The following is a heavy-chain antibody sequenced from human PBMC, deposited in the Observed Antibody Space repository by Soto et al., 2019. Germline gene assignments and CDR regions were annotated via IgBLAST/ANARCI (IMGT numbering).Heavy chain of an antibody. CDR3: ARRGRLLRTNYFDY. D-gene: IGHD2-15*01. Sequence: SETLSLTCAVYGGSFSGYYWSWIRQPPGKGLEWIGEINHSGSTNYNPSLKSRVTISVDTSKNQFSLKLSSVTAADTAVYYCARRGRLLRTNYFDYWGQGTLVTVSS. CDR2: INHSGST. J-gene: IGHJ4*02. V-gene: IGHV4-34*01. CDR1: GGSFSGYY.